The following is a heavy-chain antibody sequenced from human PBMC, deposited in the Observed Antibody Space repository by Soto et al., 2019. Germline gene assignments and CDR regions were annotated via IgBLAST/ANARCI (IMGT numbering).Heavy chain of an antibody. CDR1: GFTFSSYA. D-gene: IGHD2-8*01. Sequence: QVQLVESGGGVVQPGRSLRLSCAASGFTFSSYAMHWVRQAPGKGLEWVAVISYDGSNKYYADSVKGRFTISRDNSKNTLYLQMNSLRAEDTAVYYCARGVYWGQGTLVTVSS. V-gene: IGHV3-30-3*01. J-gene: IGHJ4*02. CDR3: ARGVY. CDR2: ISYDGSNK.